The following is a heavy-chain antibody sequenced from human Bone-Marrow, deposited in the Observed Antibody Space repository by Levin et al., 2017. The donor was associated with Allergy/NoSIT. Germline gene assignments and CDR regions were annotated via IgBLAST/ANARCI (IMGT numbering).Heavy chain of an antibody. D-gene: IGHD4-17*01. CDR2: VNADGNKV. CDR3: AKSTYGTLDY. J-gene: IGHJ4*02. Sequence: LSLTCVASGFTFRNYWMHWVRQAPGKGLVWVSRVNADGNKVSYAGSVRGRVTISRDNAKNTLYLQMNSLRDDDTAVYYCAKSTYGTLDYWGQGTLVTVSS. V-gene: IGHV3-74*01. CDR1: GFTFRNYW.